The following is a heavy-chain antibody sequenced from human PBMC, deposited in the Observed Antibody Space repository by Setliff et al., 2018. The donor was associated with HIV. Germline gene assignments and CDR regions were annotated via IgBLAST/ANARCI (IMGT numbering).Heavy chain of an antibody. V-gene: IGHV4-39*01. D-gene: IGHD3-22*01. CDR3: ARHGVDDTSANYFRFGVHDH. CDR2: VCYSRSS. CDR1: GSSISSSSSY. Sequence: SETLSLTCTVSGSSISSSSSYWGWIRQPPGKGLEWIGNVCYSRSSYYNPSLKSRVTISVDTSKNQFSLKLSSVTAADTAVYYCARHGVDDTSANYFRFGVHDHRGQGTLVTVSS. J-gene: IGHJ4*02.